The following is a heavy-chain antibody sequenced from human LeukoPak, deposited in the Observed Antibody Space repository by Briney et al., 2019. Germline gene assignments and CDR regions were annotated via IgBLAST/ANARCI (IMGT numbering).Heavy chain of an antibody. CDR1: GGSISSSSYY. CDR2: IYYSGST. J-gene: IGHJ5*02. D-gene: IGHD6-6*01. Sequence: SSETLSLTCTVPGGSISSSSYYWGWIRQPPGKGLEWIGSIYYSGSTYYNPSLKSRVTISVDTSKNQFSLKLSSVTAADTAVYYCARVAARNNWFDPWGQGTLVTVSS. V-gene: IGHV4-39*07. CDR3: ARVAARNNWFDP.